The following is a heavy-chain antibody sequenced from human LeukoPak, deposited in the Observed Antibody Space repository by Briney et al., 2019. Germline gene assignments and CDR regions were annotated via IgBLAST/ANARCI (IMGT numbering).Heavy chain of an antibody. CDR1: GFTFSSYW. CDR2: IKQDGSEK. J-gene: IGHJ6*02. V-gene: IGHV3-7*01. D-gene: IGHD5-12*01. Sequence: GGSLRLSCAASGFTFSSYWMSWVRQAPGKGLEWVANIKQDGSEKYYVDSVKGRFTISRDNAKNSLYLQMNSLRAEDTAVYYCARVQHLPRWLRRRDYYYGMDVWGQGTTVTVSS. CDR3: ARVQHLPRWLRRRDYYYGMDV.